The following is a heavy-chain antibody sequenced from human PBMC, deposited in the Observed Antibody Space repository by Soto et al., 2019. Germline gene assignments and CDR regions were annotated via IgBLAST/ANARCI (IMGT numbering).Heavy chain of an antibody. J-gene: IGHJ4*02. CDR3: VRSGYLNRDFDF. CDR1: GYSFSTYG. Sequence: APVKVSCKASGYSFSTYGISWVRQAPGQGLEWMGWISASGDTNYAQKLQGRVTVTADTSTSTAYMELRSLTSDDTAVYYCVRSGYLNRDFDFWGQGTLVTVSS. D-gene: IGHD3-22*01. CDR2: ISASGDT. V-gene: IGHV1-18*04.